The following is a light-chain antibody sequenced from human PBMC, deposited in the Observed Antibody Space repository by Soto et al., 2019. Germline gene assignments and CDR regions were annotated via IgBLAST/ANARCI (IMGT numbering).Light chain of an antibody. CDR2: DTS. V-gene: IGKV3D-20*01. Sequence: EIVLTQYPASLSLSPGERATLFCGASQNIPSIYLAWYQVKPGQAPSLLIYDTSMRATGSPERFTGSVSATDFTLTITRLDPEDSAGDYCQQYDTSLTFGGGTKVEIK. J-gene: IGKJ4*01. CDR1: QNIPSIY. CDR3: QQYDTSLT.